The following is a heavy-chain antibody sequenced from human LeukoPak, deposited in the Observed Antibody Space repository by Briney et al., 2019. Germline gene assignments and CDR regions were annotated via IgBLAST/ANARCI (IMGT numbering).Heavy chain of an antibody. CDR2: ISGSGGST. V-gene: IGHV3-23*01. CDR3: ARGLLGLVY. Sequence: GGSLRLSCAASGFTFSSYAMSWVRQAPGKGLEWVSAISGSGGSTSYADSVKGRFTISRDNAKNTLYLQMNSLRAEDTAVYYCARGLLGLVYWGQGTLVTVSS. D-gene: IGHD1-26*01. J-gene: IGHJ4*02. CDR1: GFTFSSYA.